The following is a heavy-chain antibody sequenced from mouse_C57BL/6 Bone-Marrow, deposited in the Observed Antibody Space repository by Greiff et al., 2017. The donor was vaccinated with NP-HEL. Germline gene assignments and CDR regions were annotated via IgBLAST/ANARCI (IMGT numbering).Heavy chain of an antibody. CDR3: ARWSITTVVAPHWYFDV. CDR2: IHPNSGST. V-gene: IGHV1-64*01. CDR1: GYTFTSYW. D-gene: IGHD1-1*01. J-gene: IGHJ1*03. Sequence: QVQLQQPGAELVKPGASVKLSCKASGYTFTSYWMHWVKQRPGQGLEWIGMIHPNSGSTNYNEKFKSRATLTVDKSSSTAYMQLSSLTSEDSAVYYCARWSITTVVAPHWYFDVWGTGTTVTVSS.